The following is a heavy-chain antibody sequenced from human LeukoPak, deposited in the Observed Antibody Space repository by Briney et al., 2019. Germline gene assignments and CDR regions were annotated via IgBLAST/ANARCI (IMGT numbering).Heavy chain of an antibody. J-gene: IGHJ4*02. D-gene: IGHD6-13*01. CDR1: GFTFDNYG. CDR3: ASGGSSWSFDY. Sequence: GGSLRLSCAVSGFTFDNYGMSWVRQAPGKGLEWVSGINWNGGSTGYADSVKGRFTISRDNAKSSLYLQMNSLRVEDTALYHCASGGSSWSFDYWGQGTLVTVSS. V-gene: IGHV3-20*01. CDR2: INWNGGST.